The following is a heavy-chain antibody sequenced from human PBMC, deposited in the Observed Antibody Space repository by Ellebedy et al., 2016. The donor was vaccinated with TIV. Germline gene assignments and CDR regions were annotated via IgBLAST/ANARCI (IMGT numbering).Heavy chain of an antibody. Sequence: GESLKISCKGSGYSFTSYWIGWVRQMPGKGLEWMGIIYPGDSDTRYSPPFQGQVTISADKSISTAYLQWSSLKASDTAMYYCARGSHGYCSSTSCYSYFDYWGQGTLVTVSS. CDR2: IYPGDSDT. CDR3: ARGSHGYCSSTSCYSYFDY. D-gene: IGHD2-2*03. V-gene: IGHV5-51*01. CDR1: GYSFTSYW. J-gene: IGHJ4*02.